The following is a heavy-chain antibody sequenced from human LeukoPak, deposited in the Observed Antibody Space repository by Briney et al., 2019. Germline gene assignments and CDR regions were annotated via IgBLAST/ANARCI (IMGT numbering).Heavy chain of an antibody. V-gene: IGHV3-7*01. Sequence: GGSLRLSCAVSGFTFSTSWMNWIRQAPGEGLEWLANINPDGSTINYVDFVKGRFTISRDNAKNSLFPQLNNLRVEDTAVYYCVRDRHYSTFDYWGRGTLVTVSS. CDR2: INPDGSTI. J-gene: IGHJ4*02. D-gene: IGHD2/OR15-2a*01. CDR3: VRDRHYSTFDY. CDR1: GFTFSTSW.